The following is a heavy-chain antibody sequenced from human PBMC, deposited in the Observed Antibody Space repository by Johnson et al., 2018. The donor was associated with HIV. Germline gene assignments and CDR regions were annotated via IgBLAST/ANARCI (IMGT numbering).Heavy chain of an antibody. D-gene: IGHD6-6*01. V-gene: IGHV3-20*04. CDR3: GRGNGVAARIGAFDI. Sequence: VQLVESGGGVVRPGVSLRLSCTASGFNFDDYGMSWVRQAPGKGLEWVSSISGGSTYYADSVKGRFTISRDNSKNTLCLHMNSLRHEDAAVFYCGRGNGVAARIGAFDICGQGTMGTVSS. CDR1: GFNFDDYG. CDR2: ISGGST. J-gene: IGHJ3*02.